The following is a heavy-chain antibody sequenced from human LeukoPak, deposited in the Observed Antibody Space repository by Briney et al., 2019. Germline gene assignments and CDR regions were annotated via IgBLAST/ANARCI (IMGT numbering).Heavy chain of an antibody. J-gene: IGHJ4*02. CDR3: ARSLRDFWSGGGANYFDY. CDR2: INHSGST. Sequence: SETLSLTCAVYGGSFSGYYWSWIRQPPGKGLEWIGEINHSGSTNYNPSLKSRVTISVDTSKNQFSLKLSPVTAADTAVYYCARSLRDFWSGGGANYFDYWGQGTLVTVSS. D-gene: IGHD3-3*01. V-gene: IGHV4-34*01. CDR1: GGSFSGYY.